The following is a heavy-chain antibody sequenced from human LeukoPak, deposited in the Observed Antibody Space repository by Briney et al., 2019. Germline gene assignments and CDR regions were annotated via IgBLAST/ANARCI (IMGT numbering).Heavy chain of an antibody. J-gene: IGHJ6*03. CDR2: TYYRSKWYN. CDR3: ALSRYYDSSGYYRTGYYYYMDV. CDR1: GDSVSSNSAA. V-gene: IGHV6-1*01. D-gene: IGHD3-22*01. Sequence: SQTLSLTFAISGDSVSSNSAAWNWIRQSPSRGLEWLGRTYYRSKWYNDYAVSVKSRITINPDTSKNQFSLQLNSVTPEDTAVYYCALSRYYDSSGYYRTGYYYYMDVWGKGTTVTVSS.